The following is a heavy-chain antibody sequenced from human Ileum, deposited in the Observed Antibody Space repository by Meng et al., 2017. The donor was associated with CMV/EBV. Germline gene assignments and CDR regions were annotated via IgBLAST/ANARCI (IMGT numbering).Heavy chain of an antibody. CDR3: AKETLVGAAIGDY. V-gene: IGHV3-30-3*01. CDR2: ISYDGSNE. CDR1: VFSCSKYE. J-gene: IGHJ4*02. D-gene: IGHD1-26*01. Sequence: CGASVFSCSKYEMHWVRQAPGKGLEWVAVISYDGSNEYYADSVKGRFTISRDNSKNTVYLQMNSLRSEDTALYYCAKETLVGAAIGDYWGQGTLVTVSS.